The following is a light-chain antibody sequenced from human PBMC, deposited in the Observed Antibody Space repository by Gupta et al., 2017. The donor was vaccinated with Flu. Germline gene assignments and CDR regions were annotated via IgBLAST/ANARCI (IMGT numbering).Light chain of an antibody. J-gene: IGLJ3*02. Sequence: QSALTQPASVSGSPGQSITISCTGTTSDVADYNYASSYQQHPATAPRRIIFEVNIRPSGVSNRFSGSKSDNAASLPISGLEAEDEADYYCSAYTRRATLVFGGGTKVTVL. V-gene: IGLV2-14*01. CDR1: TSDVADYNY. CDR2: EVN. CDR3: SAYTRRATLV.